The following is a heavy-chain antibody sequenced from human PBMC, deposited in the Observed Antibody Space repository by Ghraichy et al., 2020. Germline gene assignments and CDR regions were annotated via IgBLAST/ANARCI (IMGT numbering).Heavy chain of an antibody. Sequence: SETLSLTCAVYGGSFSGYYWSWIRQPPGKGLEWIGEINHSGSTNYNPSLKSRVTISVDTSKNQFSLKLSSVTAADTAVYYCARGPLRYFYWLLLVAAFDIWGQGTMVTVSS. D-gene: IGHD3-9*01. V-gene: IGHV4-34*01. CDR2: INHSGST. J-gene: IGHJ3*02. CDR1: GGSFSGYY. CDR3: ARGPLRYFYWLLLVAAFDI.